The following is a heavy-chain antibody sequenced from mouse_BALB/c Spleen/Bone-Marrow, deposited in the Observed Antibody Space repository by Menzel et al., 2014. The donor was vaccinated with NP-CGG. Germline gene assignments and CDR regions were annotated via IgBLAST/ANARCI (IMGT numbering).Heavy chain of an antibody. CDR3: ARGGNWDDFDV. J-gene: IGHJ1*01. CDR1: GFTFSSFG. D-gene: IGHD4-1*01. V-gene: IGHV5-17*02. Sequence: EVNVVESGGGLVQPGGSRKLSRAASGFTFSSFGMHWVRQAPEKGLEWVAYISSGSTVISYADTVKGRFTISRDNPKNTLFLQMTSLRSEDTAMYYCARGGNWDDFDVWGAGTTVTVSS. CDR2: ISSGSTVI.